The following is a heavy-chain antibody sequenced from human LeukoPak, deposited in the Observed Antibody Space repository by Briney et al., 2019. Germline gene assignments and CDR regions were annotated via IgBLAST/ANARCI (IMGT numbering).Heavy chain of an antibody. V-gene: IGHV3-48*04. CDR3: ARGTIVGRGPFDY. Sequence: GALRLSCAASGFTFSDYNMHWVRQAPGKGGEWVAYVSSTSGSIHYADSVKGRFTISRDNAKNSLYLQMNSLRAEDTAVYYCARGTIVGRGPFDYWGQGTLVTVSS. J-gene: IGHJ4*02. CDR2: VSSTSGSI. D-gene: IGHD3-3*01. CDR1: GFTFSDYN.